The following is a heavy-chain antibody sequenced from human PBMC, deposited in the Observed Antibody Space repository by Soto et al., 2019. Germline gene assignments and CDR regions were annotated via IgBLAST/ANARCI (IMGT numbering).Heavy chain of an antibody. CDR3: ASGWELKLDAFDL. J-gene: IGHJ3*01. CDR1: EFTFSSYS. Sequence: CVASEFTFSSYSVNQIRQAPEKGLEWVSYISSSSSTIYYADSVKGRFTIFRDNAKNSLYLQMNSLRDEDTAVYYCASGWELKLDAFDLWGQGTMVTVS. CDR2: ISSSSSTI. D-gene: IGHD1-26*01. V-gene: IGHV3-48*02.